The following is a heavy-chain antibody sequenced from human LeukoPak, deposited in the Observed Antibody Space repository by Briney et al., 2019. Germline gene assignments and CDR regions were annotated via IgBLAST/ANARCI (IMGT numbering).Heavy chain of an antibody. CDR2: ISGSGGST. D-gene: IGHD5-18*01. J-gene: IGHJ4*02. Sequence: GGSLRLSCAASGFTFSSYGMSWVRQAPGKGLEWVSAISGSGGSTYYADSVKGRFTISRDNSKNTLYLQMNSLRAEDTAVYYCAKAGYGYFSVFDYWGQGTLATVSS. CDR3: AKAGYGYFSVFDY. V-gene: IGHV3-23*01. CDR1: GFTFSSYG.